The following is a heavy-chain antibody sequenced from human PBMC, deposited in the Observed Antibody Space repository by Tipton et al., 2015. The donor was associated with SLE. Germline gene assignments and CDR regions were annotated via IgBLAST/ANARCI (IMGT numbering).Heavy chain of an antibody. V-gene: IGHV4-59*01. Sequence: TLSLTCTVSGGSISSYYWSWIRQPPGKGLEWIGYIYYSGSTNYNPSLKSRVTISVDTSKNQFSLKLSSVTAADTAMYYCARSLWFGELLNWFDPWGQGTLVTVSS. J-gene: IGHJ5*02. CDR3: ARSLWFGELLNWFDP. CDR1: GGSISSYY. D-gene: IGHD3-10*01. CDR2: IYYSGST.